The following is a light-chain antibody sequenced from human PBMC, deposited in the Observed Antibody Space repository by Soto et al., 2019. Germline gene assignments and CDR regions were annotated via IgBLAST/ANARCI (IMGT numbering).Light chain of an antibody. V-gene: IGLV1-44*01. J-gene: IGLJ1*01. CDR2: TDG. CDR3: SAWDNSLNGYV. CDR1: SSNIGSNN. Sequence: QSVLTQPLSVSASPGQRVTISCSGGSSNIGSNNVAWYQHLPGTAPQRLIFTDGQRPSGVPGRFSGSKSGTSASLAISGLQSEDEGDYFCSAWDNSLNGYVFGPGTKLTVL.